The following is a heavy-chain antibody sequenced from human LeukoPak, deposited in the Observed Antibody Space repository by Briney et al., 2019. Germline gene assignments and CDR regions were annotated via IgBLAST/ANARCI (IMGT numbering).Heavy chain of an antibody. V-gene: IGHV3-7*01. CDR1: GFTFSSYW. J-gene: IGHJ4*02. CDR2: IKQDGSEK. D-gene: IGHD3-10*01. CDR3: ARGTPNYYGSGSRPGTLDY. Sequence: GGSLRLSCAASGFTFSSYWMSWVRQAPGKGLEWVANIKQDGSEKYYVDSVKGRFTISRDNAKSSLYLQMNSLRAEDTAVYYCARGTPNYYGSGSRPGTLDYWGQGTLVTVSS.